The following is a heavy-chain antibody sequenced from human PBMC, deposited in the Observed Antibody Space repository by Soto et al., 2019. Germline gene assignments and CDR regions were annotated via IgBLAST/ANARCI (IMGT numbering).Heavy chain of an antibody. V-gene: IGHV4-59*01. J-gene: IGHJ5*02. CDR1: GDSFTNYY. CDR2: IYYSGSA. Sequence: KAXETLSLTCTVSGDSFTNYYWTWIRQPPGKGLEWIAYIYYSGSANYNPSLKSRVTISIDTSKNQFSLNLSSMTSADTAVYYCARGPLVTTYGGVPAALNCFDPWGQGTLVTVSS. D-gene: IGHD3-16*01. CDR3: ARGPLVTTYGGVPAALNCFDP.